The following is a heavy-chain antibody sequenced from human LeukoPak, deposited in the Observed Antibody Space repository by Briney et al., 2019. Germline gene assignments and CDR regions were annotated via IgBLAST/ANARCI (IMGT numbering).Heavy chain of an antibody. V-gene: IGHV4-59*08. D-gene: IGHD6-19*01. CDR1: GGSIRSYY. Sequence: TSETLSLTCIVSGGSIRSYYWSWIRQPPGKGLEWIGYIYYSGSTNYNPSLKSRVTISVDTSKNQFSLKLSSVTAADTAVYYCARRDSSGWSYFDYWGQGTLVTVSS. CDR3: ARRDSSGWSYFDY. CDR2: IYYSGST. J-gene: IGHJ4*02.